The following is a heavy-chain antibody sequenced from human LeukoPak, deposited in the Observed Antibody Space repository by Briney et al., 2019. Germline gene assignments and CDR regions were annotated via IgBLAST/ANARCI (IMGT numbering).Heavy chain of an antibody. CDR2: INHSGST. J-gene: IGHJ6*02. CDR1: GGSFSGYY. D-gene: IGHD3-3*01. Sequence: SETLSLTCAVYGGSFSGYYWSWIRQPPGKGLEWIGEINHSGSTNYNPSLKSRVTISVDTSKNQFSLKLSSVTAADTAVYYCARQTGKYCDFWSGYYRRTPLDYYYYGMDVWGQGTTVTVSS. CDR3: ARQTGKYCDFWSGYYRRTPLDYYYYGMDV. V-gene: IGHV4-34*01.